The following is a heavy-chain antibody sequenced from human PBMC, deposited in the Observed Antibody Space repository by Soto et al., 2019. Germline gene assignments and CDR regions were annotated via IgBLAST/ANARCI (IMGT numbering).Heavy chain of an antibody. CDR3: ARDRRDTMGTYYYYGMDV. Sequence: QVQLVQSGAEVKKPGSSVKVSCKASGGTFSSYTISWVRQAPGQGLEWMGRIIPILGIANYAQKFQGRVTITADKSTSTAYMELSSLRSEDTAVYYCARDRRDTMGTYYYYGMDVWGQGTTVTVSS. V-gene: IGHV1-69*08. CDR1: GGTFSSYT. D-gene: IGHD5-18*01. CDR2: IIPILGIA. J-gene: IGHJ6*02.